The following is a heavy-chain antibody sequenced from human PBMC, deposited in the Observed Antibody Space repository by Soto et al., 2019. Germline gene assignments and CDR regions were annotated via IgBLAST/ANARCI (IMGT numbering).Heavy chain of an antibody. CDR2: INHSGST. V-gene: IGHV4-34*01. CDR3: ARVLRGRGIYYDSSGYKGRNYGMDV. J-gene: IGHJ6*02. D-gene: IGHD3-22*01. CDR1: GGSFSGYY. Sequence: SETLSLTCAVYGGSFSGYYWSWIRQPPGKGLEWIGEINHSGSTNYNPSLKIRVTISVDTSKNQFSLKLSSVTAADTAVYYCARVLRGRGIYYDSSGYKGRNYGMDVWSQVTTVTVSS.